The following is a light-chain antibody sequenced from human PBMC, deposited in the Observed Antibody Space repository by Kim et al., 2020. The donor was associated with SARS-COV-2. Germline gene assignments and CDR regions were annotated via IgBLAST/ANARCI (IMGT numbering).Light chain of an antibody. Sequence: EIVLTQSPGALSLSAGERATVSCRASQTIDSGRLAWYQHKPGQPPRLLIYRGSKRATGIPDRFSGSGSGTDFTLSISRLEPEDFAVYYCQQFGDSPLYTFGQGTKLEI. J-gene: IGKJ2*01. V-gene: IGKV3-20*01. CDR2: RGS. CDR3: QQFGDSPLYT. CDR1: QTIDSGR.